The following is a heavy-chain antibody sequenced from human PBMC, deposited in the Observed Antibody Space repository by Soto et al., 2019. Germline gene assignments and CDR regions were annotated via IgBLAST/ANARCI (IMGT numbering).Heavy chain of an antibody. J-gene: IGHJ4*02. V-gene: IGHV1-46*01. CDR2: INPSGGST. D-gene: IGHD5-18*01. CDR1: GGTFSSYA. Sequence: ASVKVSCKASGGTFSSYAISWVRQAPGQGLEWMGIINPSGGSTSYAQKFQGRVTMTRDTSTSTVYMELSSLRSEDTAVYYCASSWGAMAALDYWGQGTLVTVSS. CDR3: ASSWGAMAALDY.